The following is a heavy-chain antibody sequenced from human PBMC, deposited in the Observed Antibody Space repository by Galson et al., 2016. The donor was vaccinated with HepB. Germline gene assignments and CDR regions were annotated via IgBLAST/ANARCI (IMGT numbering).Heavy chain of an antibody. CDR1: GGSISIYY. CDR3: ARLNDFWTGYFDF. D-gene: IGHD3/OR15-3a*01. V-gene: IGHV4-59*08. Sequence: SETLSLTCTVSGGSISIYYWAWIRKSPGRGLEWIGHVYYNGGTTYNPSLESRVTISVDTFENQFSLKLSSVTAADTAFYYCARLNDFWTGYFDFWGQGIPVTVSS. CDR2: VYYNGGT. J-gene: IGHJ4*02.